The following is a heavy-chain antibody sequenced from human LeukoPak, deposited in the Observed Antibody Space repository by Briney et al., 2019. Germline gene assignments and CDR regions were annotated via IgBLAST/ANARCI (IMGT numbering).Heavy chain of an antibody. CDR1: GYTFTGYY. CDR3: ARDHNPYIPIDKFDTYNWFDP. Sequence: GASVKVSCKASGYTFTGYYMRWVRQAPGQGLEWMGRINPNSGGTNYAQKFQGRVTMTRDTSISTAYMELSRLRSDDTAVYYCARDHNPYIPIDKFDTYNWFDPWGQGTLVTVSS. D-gene: IGHD3-9*01. V-gene: IGHV1-2*06. J-gene: IGHJ5*02. CDR2: INPNSGGT.